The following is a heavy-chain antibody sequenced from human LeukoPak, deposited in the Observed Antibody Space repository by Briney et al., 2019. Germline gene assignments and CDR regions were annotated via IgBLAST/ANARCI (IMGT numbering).Heavy chain of an antibody. CDR2: ISAYNGNT. CDR3: ARGDEYSSGWYPGYYYYGMDA. V-gene: IGHV1-18*01. J-gene: IGHJ6*02. Sequence: ASVKVSCKASGYTFTSYGISWVRQAPGQGLEWMGWISAYNGNTNYAQKLQGRVTMTTDTSTSTAYMELRSLRSDDTAVYYCARGDEYSSGWYPGYYYYGMDAWGQGTTVTVSS. D-gene: IGHD6-19*01. CDR1: GYTFTSYG.